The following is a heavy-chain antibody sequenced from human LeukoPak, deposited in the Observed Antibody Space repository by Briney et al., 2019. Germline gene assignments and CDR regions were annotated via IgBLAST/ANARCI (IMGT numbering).Heavy chain of an antibody. D-gene: IGHD6-6*01. Sequence: KPSETLSLTCTVSGGSISSSSYYWGWIRQPPGKGLEWIGSIYYNGSTYYNPSLKSRVTISVDTSKNQFSLKLSSVTAADTAVYYCARRSNMAARRASYYYYYMDVWGKGTTVTVSS. V-gene: IGHV4-39*01. CDR1: GGSISSSSYY. CDR2: IYYNGST. J-gene: IGHJ6*03. CDR3: ARRSNMAARRASYYYYYMDV.